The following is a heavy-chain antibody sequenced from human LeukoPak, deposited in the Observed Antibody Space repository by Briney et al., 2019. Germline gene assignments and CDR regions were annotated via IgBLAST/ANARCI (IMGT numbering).Heavy chain of an antibody. V-gene: IGHV4-31*03. CDR3: ALLYYDSSGYSTAYNWFDP. D-gene: IGHD3-22*01. Sequence: SETLSLTCTVSGGSISSGGYYWSWIRQHPGKGLEWIGYIYYSGSTYYNPSLKSRVTISVDTSKNQFSLKLSSVTAADTAVYYCALLYYDSSGYSTAYNWFDPWGQRTLVSVSS. CDR1: GGSISSGGYY. CDR2: IYYSGST. J-gene: IGHJ5*02.